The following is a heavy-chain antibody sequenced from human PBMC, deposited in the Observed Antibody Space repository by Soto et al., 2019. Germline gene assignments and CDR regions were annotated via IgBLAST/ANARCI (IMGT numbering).Heavy chain of an antibody. V-gene: IGHV4-59*01. CDR1: GGSISSYY. CDR2: IYYSGST. CDR3: ARGPPLFGCSSTSCYGGALNWFDP. J-gene: IGHJ5*02. D-gene: IGHD2-2*01. Sequence: QVQLQESGPGLVKPSETLSLTCTVSGGSISSYYWSWIRQPPGKGLEWIGYIYYSGSTNYNPSLKSRVTISVDTSKNQFSLKLSSVTAADTAVYYCARGPPLFGCSSTSCYGGALNWFDPWGQGTLVTVSS.